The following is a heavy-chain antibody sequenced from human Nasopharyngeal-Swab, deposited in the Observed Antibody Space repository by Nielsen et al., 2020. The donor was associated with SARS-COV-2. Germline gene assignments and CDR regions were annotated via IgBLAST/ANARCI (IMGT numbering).Heavy chain of an antibody. CDR1: GGSISSYY. D-gene: IGHD3-10*01. V-gene: IGHV4-59*01. CDR3: ARVWITMVRGVIIETDESKYYFDY. CDR2: IYYSGST. Sequence: ETLSLTCTVSGGSISSYYWSWIRQPPGKGLEWIGYIYYSGSTNYNPSLKSRVTISVDTSKNQFSLKLSSVTAADTAVYYCARVWITMVRGVIIETDESKYYFDYWGQGTLVTVSS. J-gene: IGHJ4*02.